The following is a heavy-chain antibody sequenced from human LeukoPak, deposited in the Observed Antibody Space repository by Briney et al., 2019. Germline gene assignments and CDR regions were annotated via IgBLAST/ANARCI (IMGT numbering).Heavy chain of an antibody. Sequence: GGSLRLSCTASGFIFTDYNMNWIRHTPGKGLEWVASVSSSSTYIHYAESVKGRFTIPRDNAKNSLFLQMTSLRADDTGVYYCTRDRGLDCWGQGTRVTVAS. J-gene: IGHJ4*02. CDR1: GFIFTDYN. CDR2: VSSSSTYI. CDR3: TRDRGLDC. V-gene: IGHV3-21*01. D-gene: IGHD3-10*01.